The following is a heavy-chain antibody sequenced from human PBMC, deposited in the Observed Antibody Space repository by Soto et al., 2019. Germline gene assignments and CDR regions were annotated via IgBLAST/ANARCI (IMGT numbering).Heavy chain of an antibody. CDR1: GFTFSSYG. J-gene: IGHJ6*03. CDR3: AKDTSSSPYYMDV. D-gene: IGHD2-2*01. V-gene: IGHV3-33*06. Sequence: GGSLRLSCAASGFTFSSYGMHWVRQAPGKGLEWVAVIWYDGSNKYYADSVKGRFTISRDNSQNTLHLQMNSLRPEDTAVYYCAKDTSSSPYYMDVWGKGTTVTVSS. CDR2: IWYDGSNK.